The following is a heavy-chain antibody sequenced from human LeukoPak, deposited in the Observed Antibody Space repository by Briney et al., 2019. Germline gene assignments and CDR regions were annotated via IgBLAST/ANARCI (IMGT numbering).Heavy chain of an antibody. D-gene: IGHD6-13*01. CDR1: GGTFSSYA. CDR2: IIPIFGTA. V-gene: IGHV1-69*13. J-gene: IGHJ6*04. CDR3: AREGSYSSSWPYGIDV. Sequence: GASVKVSCKASGGTFSSYAISWVRQAPGQGLEWMGGIIPIFGTANYAQKFQGRVTITADESTSTAYMELSSLRSEDTAVYYCAREGSYSSSWPYGIDVWGKGTTVTVSS.